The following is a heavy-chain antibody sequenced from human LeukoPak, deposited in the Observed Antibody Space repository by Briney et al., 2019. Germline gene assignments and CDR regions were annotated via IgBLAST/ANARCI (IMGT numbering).Heavy chain of an antibody. J-gene: IGHJ4*02. V-gene: IGHV1-8*01. D-gene: IGHD3-9*01. CDR2: MNPNSGNT. Sequence: GASVKVSRKASGYTFTSYDINWVRQATGQGLEWMGWMNPNSGNTGYAQKFQGRVTMTRNTSISTAYMELGSLRSEDTAVYYCARGARQDLRYFDWLGPDYWGQGTLVTVSS. CDR1: GYTFTSYD. CDR3: ARGARQDLRYFDWLGPDY.